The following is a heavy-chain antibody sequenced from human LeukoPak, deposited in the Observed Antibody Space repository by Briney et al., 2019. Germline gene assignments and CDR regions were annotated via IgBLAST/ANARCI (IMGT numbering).Heavy chain of an antibody. D-gene: IGHD3-16*01. CDR3: AGSGLGGGDYYYYGMDV. V-gene: IGHV3-30-3*01. CDR1: GFTFSSYA. J-gene: IGHJ6*02. CDR2: ISYDGSNK. Sequence: GRSLRLSCAASGFTFSSYAMYWVRQAPGKGLEWVAVISYDGSNKYYADSVKGRFTISRDNSKNTLYLQMNSLRAEDTAVYYCAGSGLGGGDYYYYGMDVWGQGTTVTVSS.